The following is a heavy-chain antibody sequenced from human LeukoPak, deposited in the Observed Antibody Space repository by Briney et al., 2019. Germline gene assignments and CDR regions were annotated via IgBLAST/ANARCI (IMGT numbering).Heavy chain of an antibody. CDR2: FDPEDGET. D-gene: IGHD3-10*01. J-gene: IGHJ5*02. CDR3: ATSYGSGSYWFDP. Sequence: ASVKVSCKVSGYTLTELSMHWVRQAPGKGLEWMGGFDPEDGETIYAQKFQGRVTMTEGTSTDTAYMELSSLRSEDTAVYYCATSYGSGSYWFDPWGQGTLVTVSS. V-gene: IGHV1-24*01. CDR1: GYTLTELS.